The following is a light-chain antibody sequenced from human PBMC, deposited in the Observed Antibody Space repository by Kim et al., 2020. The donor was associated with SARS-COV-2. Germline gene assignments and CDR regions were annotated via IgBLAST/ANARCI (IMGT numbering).Light chain of an antibody. CDR3: SSYRSSGYL. Sequence: QSALTQPASVSGSPGQSITISCTGTSSDVGGYNYVSWYQQYPGKAPKLMIYDVSKRPSGVSNRFSGSKSGNTASLTISGLQAEDEADYYCSSYRSSGYLFGTGTKVTVL. J-gene: IGLJ1*01. V-gene: IGLV2-14*03. CDR2: DVS. CDR1: SSDVGGYNY.